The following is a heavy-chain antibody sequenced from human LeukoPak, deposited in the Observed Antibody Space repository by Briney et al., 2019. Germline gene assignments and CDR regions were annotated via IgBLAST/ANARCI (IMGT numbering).Heavy chain of an antibody. CDR2: IYYSGNT. Sequence: SETLSLTCTVSGGSISGYYWSWIRQPPGKGLEWIGYIYYSGNTYYNPSLKSRVTISVDTSKNHFSLKLNSVTAADTAVYYCAREASASSLTMNFYYYMDVWGKGTTVTVSS. CDR1: GGSISGYY. V-gene: IGHV4-59*01. CDR3: AREASASSLTMNFYYYMDV. D-gene: IGHD6-13*01. J-gene: IGHJ6*03.